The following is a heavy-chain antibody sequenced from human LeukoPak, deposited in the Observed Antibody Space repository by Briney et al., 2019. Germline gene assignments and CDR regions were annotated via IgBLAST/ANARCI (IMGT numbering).Heavy chain of an antibody. J-gene: IGHJ4*02. CDR3: ARRRGTGWYYFDF. Sequence: SETLSLTCTVSGGSISSSGHYWGWIRQPPGKGLEWLGSIYYTGDTYYSPSLKSRFTISVDTSQNQFSLKLSSVTAADTAVYYCARRRGTGWYYFDFWGQGTLVTVSS. V-gene: IGHV4-39*01. CDR2: IYYTGDT. CDR1: GGSISSSGHY. D-gene: IGHD6-19*01.